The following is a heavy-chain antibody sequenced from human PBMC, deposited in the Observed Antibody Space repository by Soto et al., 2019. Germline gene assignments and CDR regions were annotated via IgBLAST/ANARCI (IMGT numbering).Heavy chain of an antibody. J-gene: IGHJ4*02. CDR3: ARGPRIAVPGSLFDY. D-gene: IGHD6-19*01. V-gene: IGHV3-74*01. CDR2: INIDGSGT. Sequence: GGSLRLSCAASGFTFSNYWMHWVRQAPGKGLVWVSRINIDGSGTNYADSVKGRFTISRDNAKNTLYLQMNSLGAEDTALYYCARGPRIAVPGSLFDYWGQGALVTVSS. CDR1: GFTFSNYW.